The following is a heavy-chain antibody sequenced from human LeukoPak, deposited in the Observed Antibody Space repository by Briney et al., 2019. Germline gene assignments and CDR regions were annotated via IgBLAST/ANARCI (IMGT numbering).Heavy chain of an antibody. J-gene: IGHJ4*02. CDR1: GGTFSSYA. V-gene: IGHV1-69*05. CDR3: ASLRTYYDSSGYYYGPFDY. CDR2: LIPIFGTA. Sequence: VKVSCKASGGTFSSYAISWVRQAPGQGLEWMGGLIPIFGTANYAQKFQGRVTMTTDESTSTAYMELSSLRSKDTAVYYCASLRTYYDSSGYYYGPFDYWGQGTLVTVSS. D-gene: IGHD3-22*01.